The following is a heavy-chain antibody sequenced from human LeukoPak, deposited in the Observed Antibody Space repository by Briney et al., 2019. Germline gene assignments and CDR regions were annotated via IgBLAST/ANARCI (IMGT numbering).Heavy chain of an antibody. V-gene: IGHV3-23*01. J-gene: IGHJ5*02. D-gene: IGHD3-10*01. Sequence: GGSLRLSCAASGFIFSNYAMSWVRQAPGKGLEWVSAITNSGGTTYYADSVKGWFTISRDNSKNTLYLQMNSLRAEDTAVYYCAKFLGVSVWYGISGPWGQGTLVTVSS. CDR1: GFIFSNYA. CDR2: ITNSGGTT. CDR3: AKFLGVSVWYGISGP.